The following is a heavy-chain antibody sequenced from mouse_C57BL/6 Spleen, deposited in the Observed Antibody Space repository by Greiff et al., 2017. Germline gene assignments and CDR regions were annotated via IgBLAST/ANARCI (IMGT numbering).Heavy chain of an antibody. V-gene: IGHV10-1*01. CDR3: VSHYGSSSWFAY. CDR1: GFSFNTYA. Sequence: EVKLVESGGGLVQPNGSLKLSCAASGFSFNTYAMNWVRQAPGKGLEWVARIRSKSNNYATYYADSVKDRFTISRDDSESMLYLQMNNLKTEDTAMYYCVSHYGSSSWFAYWGQGTLVTVSA. CDR2: IRSKSNNYAT. D-gene: IGHD1-1*01. J-gene: IGHJ3*01.